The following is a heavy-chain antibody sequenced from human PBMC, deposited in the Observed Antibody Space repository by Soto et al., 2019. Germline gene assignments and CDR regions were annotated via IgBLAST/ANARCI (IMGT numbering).Heavy chain of an antibody. CDR3: ARGDRGCSRPPSSYSYSGLDV. D-gene: IGHD3-10*02. CDR1: GFTFSSYA. V-gene: IGHV3-23*01. CDR2: VSAGGDMT. Sequence: DVQLLESGGHFVHPGGSLRLSCAASGFTFSSYAMSWVRQAPGKGLEWVSSVSAGGDMTYYSDSVKGRFTISRYNSNNAVFLQMNSLRIEDTSLYSCARGDRGCSRPPSSYSYSGLDVWGQGTTVTVS. J-gene: IGHJ6*02.